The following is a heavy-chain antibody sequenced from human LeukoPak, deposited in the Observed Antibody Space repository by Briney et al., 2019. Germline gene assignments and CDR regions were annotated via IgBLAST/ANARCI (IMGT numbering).Heavy chain of an antibody. D-gene: IGHD4-11*01. CDR3: ARDPSTTVTTSSNWFDP. CDR2: INPNSGGT. CDR1: GYTFTGYY. Sequence: GASVKVSCKASGYTFTGYYMHWVRQAPGQGLEWMGRINPNSGGTNYAQKFQGRVTMTRDTSISTAYMELSRPRSDDTAVYYCARDPSTTVTTSSNWFDPWGQGTLVTVSS. V-gene: IGHV1-2*06. J-gene: IGHJ5*02.